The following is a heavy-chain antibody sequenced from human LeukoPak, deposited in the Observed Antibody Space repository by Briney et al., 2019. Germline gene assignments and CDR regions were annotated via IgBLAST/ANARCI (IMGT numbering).Heavy chain of an antibody. Sequence: SETLSLTCTVSGGSVSSGSYYWSWIRQPPGKGLEWLGYIDYSGSTNYNPSLKSRVTISVDTSKNQFSLKLSSVTAADTAVYYCARARVYSSTWSEFDYWGQGTLVTVSS. J-gene: IGHJ4*02. V-gene: IGHV4-61*01. D-gene: IGHD6-13*01. CDR3: ARARVYSSTWSEFDY. CDR2: IDYSGST. CDR1: GGSVSSGSYY.